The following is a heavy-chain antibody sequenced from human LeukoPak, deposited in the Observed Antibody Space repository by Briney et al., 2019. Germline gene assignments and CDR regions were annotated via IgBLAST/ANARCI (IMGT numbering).Heavy chain of an antibody. Sequence: GGSLRLSCAASGFTFSSYAMSWVRQAPGKGLEWVSSISSSSSYIYYADSVKGRFTISRDNAKNSLYLQMNSLRAEDTAVYYCARDADYDILTGSPPFGGMDVWGQGTTVTVSS. D-gene: IGHD3-9*01. CDR3: ARDADYDILTGSPPFGGMDV. J-gene: IGHJ6*02. CDR2: ISSSSSYI. V-gene: IGHV3-21*01. CDR1: GFTFSSYA.